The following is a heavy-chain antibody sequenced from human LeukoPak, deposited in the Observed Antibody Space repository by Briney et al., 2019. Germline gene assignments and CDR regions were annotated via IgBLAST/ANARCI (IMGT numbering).Heavy chain of an antibody. CDR2: IGQDGSEK. J-gene: IGHJ3*02. CDR3: ARYYDGTTYSDAFDI. D-gene: IGHD3-22*01. Sequence: PGGSLRLSCAASGFTVSTHWMSWVRQAPGKGLEWVANIGQDGSEKYYVDSVKGRFTISRDIAKNSLYLQMNSLRAEVTAVYYCARYYDGTTYSDAFDIWGPGTMVTVSS. V-gene: IGHV3-7*04. CDR1: GFTVSTHW.